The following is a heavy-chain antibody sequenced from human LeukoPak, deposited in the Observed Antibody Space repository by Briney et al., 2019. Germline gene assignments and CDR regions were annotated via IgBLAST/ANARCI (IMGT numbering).Heavy chain of an antibody. D-gene: IGHD6-13*01. CDR3: ARLYASSWYYFDY. J-gene: IGHJ4*02. CDR1: GFTFSRYG. CDR2: ISYDGSNK. Sequence: PGGSLRLSCAASGFTFSRYGIHWVRQAPGKGLEWVAVISYDGSNKYYADSVKGRFTISRDNAKNSLYLQMNSLRAEDTAVYYCARLYASSWYYFDYWGQGTLVTVSS. V-gene: IGHV3-30*03.